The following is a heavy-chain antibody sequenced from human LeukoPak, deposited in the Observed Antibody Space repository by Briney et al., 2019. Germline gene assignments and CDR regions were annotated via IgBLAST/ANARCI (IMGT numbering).Heavy chain of an antibody. CDR1: GFTFSSYN. D-gene: IGHD3-10*01. CDR3: VRRKANSDGEFDY. CDR2: ISSSGSSI. Sequence: GGSLRLSCAASGFTFSSYNMNWVRQAPGKGLDWVSFISSSGSSITYADSVEGRFTISRDNVKNSLYLQMNSLRAEDTAVYHCVRRKANSDGEFDYWGQGTLVTVSS. V-gene: IGHV3-48*01. J-gene: IGHJ4*02.